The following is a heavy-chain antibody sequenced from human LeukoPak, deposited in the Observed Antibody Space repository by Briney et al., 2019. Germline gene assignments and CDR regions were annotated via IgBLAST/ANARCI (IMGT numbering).Heavy chain of an antibody. CDR2: IFHTGST. V-gene: IGHV4-4*02. CDR1: GDSISSRNW. CDR3: ARGMWFDTLFSAFDV. D-gene: IGHD3-10*01. J-gene: IGHJ3*01. Sequence: SATLSLTCSVSGDSISSRNWWTWVRQTPEKGLEWIGEIFHTGSTNYNPSVEGRVTISIDKSRNHFSLMLTSVTAADTALYYCARGMWFDTLFSAFDVWGQGTMVSVSS.